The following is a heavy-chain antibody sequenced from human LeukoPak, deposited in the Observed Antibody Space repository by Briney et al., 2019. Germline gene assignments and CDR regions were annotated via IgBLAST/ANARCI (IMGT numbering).Heavy chain of an antibody. CDR3: ARVVRYDILTGYSSGFFDY. Sequence: SGTLSLTCAVSGGSISSSIWWSWVRQAPGKGLEWIGEIYHSGSTYYNPSLKSRVTISVDTSKNQFSLKLSSVTAADTAVYYCARVVRYDILTGYSSGFFDYWGQGTPVTVSS. J-gene: IGHJ4*02. CDR1: GGSISSSIW. CDR2: IYHSGST. V-gene: IGHV4-4*02. D-gene: IGHD3-9*01.